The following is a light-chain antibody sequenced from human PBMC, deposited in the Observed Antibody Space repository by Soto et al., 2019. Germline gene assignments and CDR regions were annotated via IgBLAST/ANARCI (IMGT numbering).Light chain of an antibody. Sequence: DIVMTQSPDSLAVSLGERATINCKSSQTVLYSSNNKNYLAWYQQKPGQAPKVIIYWASTRKSGVPARFRGSGSGTDFNLTISSLQAEDVAVYYCQQYYGSPPWTFGQGTKVDI. J-gene: IGKJ1*01. V-gene: IGKV4-1*01. CDR1: QTVLYSSNNKNY. CDR3: QQYYGSPPWT. CDR2: WAS.